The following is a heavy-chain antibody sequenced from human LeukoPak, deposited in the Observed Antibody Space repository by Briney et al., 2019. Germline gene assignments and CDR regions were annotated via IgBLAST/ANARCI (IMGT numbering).Heavy chain of an antibody. CDR3: ATHVDDGDYVSAPDY. J-gene: IGHJ4*02. D-gene: IGHD4-17*01. Sequence: ASVKVSCKASGYTFTSYYMHWVRQAPGQGLEWMGIINPSGGSTSYAQKFQGRVTMTRDTSTSTAYMELSSLRSEDTAVYYCATHVDDGDYVSAPDYWGQGTLVTVSS. CDR1: GYTFTSYY. V-gene: IGHV1-46*01. CDR2: INPSGGST.